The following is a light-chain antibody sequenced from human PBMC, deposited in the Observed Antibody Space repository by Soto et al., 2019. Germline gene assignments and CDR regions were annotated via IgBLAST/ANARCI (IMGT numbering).Light chain of an antibody. CDR3: QQYNSYSYT. CDR1: QSICSW. CDR2: DAS. V-gene: IGKV1-5*01. Sequence: DIQMTQSPSTLSASVGDRVTITCRASQSICSWLAWYQQKPGKAPKRLIFDASSLESGVPSRFSGSGSGTEFTLTISSLQHDDFATYYCQQYNSYSYTFGQGTKVNIK. J-gene: IGKJ2*01.